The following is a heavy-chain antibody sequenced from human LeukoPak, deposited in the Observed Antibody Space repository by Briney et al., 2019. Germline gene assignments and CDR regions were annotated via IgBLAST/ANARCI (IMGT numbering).Heavy chain of an antibody. CDR1: GFTFSSYA. J-gene: IGHJ4*02. CDR3: AKVFAYCGGDCYLSPAVYSFDY. V-gene: IGHV3-23*01. CDR2: ISGSGGST. Sequence: PGGSLRPSCAASGFTFSSYAMSWVRQAPGKGLEWVSAISGSGGSTYYADSVKGRFTISRDNSKNTLYLQMNSLRAEDTAVYYCAKVFAYCGGDCYLSPAVYSFDYWGQGTLVTVSS. D-gene: IGHD2-21*02.